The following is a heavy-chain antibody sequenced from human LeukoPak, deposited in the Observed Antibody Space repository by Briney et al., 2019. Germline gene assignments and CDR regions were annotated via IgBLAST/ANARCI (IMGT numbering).Heavy chain of an antibody. D-gene: IGHD2-2*01. Sequence: GGSLRLSCAASGFTFSSYAMRWIRQAPGKGLEWVSAISGSGGSTYYADSVKGRFTISRDNSKNTLYLQMNSLRAEDTAVYYCANDLVVPAAISYYYMDVWGKGTTVTVSS. J-gene: IGHJ6*03. CDR3: ANDLVVPAAISYYYMDV. CDR1: GFTFSSYA. V-gene: IGHV3-23*01. CDR2: ISGSGGST.